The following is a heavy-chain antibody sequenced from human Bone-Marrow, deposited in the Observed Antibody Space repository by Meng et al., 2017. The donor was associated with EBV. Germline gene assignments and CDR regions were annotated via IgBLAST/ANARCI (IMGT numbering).Heavy chain of an antibody. CDR1: GYTFTSYG. CDR3: AREYSSGWYYFDY. V-gene: IGHV1-18*01. CDR2: ISAYNGNT. D-gene: IGHD6-19*01. Sequence: VEVVQAGTGGKKPGALVKGSCKASGYTFTSYGISWVRQAPGQGLEWMGWISAYNGNTNYAQKLQGRVTMTTDTSTSTAYMELRSLRSDDTAVYYCAREYSSGWYYFDYWGQGTLVTVSS. J-gene: IGHJ4*02.